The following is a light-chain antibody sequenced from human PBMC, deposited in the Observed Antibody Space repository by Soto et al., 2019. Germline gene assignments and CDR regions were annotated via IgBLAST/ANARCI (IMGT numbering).Light chain of an antibody. J-gene: IGLJ1*01. CDR1: SSDVGGYNY. V-gene: IGLV2-14*01. CDR3: SSYTSDSTYV. Sequence: QSALTQPASVSGSPGQSITISCTGTSSDVGGYNYVSWYQEHPGKAPKLMIYDVSNRPSGVSNRFSGSKSGNTASLTISGLQAEDEADYYCSSYTSDSTYVFGTGT. CDR2: DVS.